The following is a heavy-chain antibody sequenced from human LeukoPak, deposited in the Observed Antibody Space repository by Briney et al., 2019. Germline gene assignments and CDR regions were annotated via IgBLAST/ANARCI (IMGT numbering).Heavy chain of an antibody. CDR1: GGSFSSGGYY. V-gene: IGHV4-31*03. CDR2: IYYSGGT. J-gene: IGHJ5*02. CDR3: ARGVRGVPTNWFDP. Sequence: KPSETLSLTCTVYGGSFSSGGYYWSWIRQHPGKGLEWIGYIYYSGGTYHNPSLTSRLTISLDTSENQFSLKLTSVTAADTAVYYCARGVRGVPTNWFDPWGRGTLVTVSS. D-gene: IGHD3-10*01.